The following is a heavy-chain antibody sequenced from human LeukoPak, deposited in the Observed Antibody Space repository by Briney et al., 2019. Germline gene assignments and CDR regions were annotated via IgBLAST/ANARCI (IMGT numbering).Heavy chain of an antibody. CDR1: GGSISSYY. J-gene: IGHJ3*02. D-gene: IGHD3-22*01. CDR3: ARDRGSSGYYDDAFDI. CDR2: IYYSGST. Sequence: SETLSLTCTVSGGSISSYYWSWIRQPPGKGLEWIGYIYYSGSTNYNPSLKSRVTISVDTSKNQFSLKLSSVTAADTAVYYCARDRGSSGYYDDAFDIWGQGTMVTVSS. V-gene: IGHV4-59*01.